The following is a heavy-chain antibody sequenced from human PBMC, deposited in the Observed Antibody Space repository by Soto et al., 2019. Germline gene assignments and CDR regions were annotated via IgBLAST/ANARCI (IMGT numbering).Heavy chain of an antibody. CDR2: IYYSGST. CDR3: ARHEPVWSAAL. V-gene: IGHV4-39*01. J-gene: IGHJ4*02. D-gene: IGHD6-25*01. CDR1: GGSISSSSYY. Sequence: QLQLQESGPGLVKPSETLSLTCTVSGGSISSSSYYWGWIRQPPGKGLEWIGSIYYSGSTYYNPSLKSRVTISVDTSKNQFSLKLSSVTAADTAVYYCARHEPVWSAALWGQGTLVTVSS.